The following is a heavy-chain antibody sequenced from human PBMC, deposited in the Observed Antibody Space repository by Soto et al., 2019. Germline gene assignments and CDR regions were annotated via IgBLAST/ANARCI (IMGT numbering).Heavy chain of an antibody. J-gene: IGHJ4*02. V-gene: IGHV4-30-2*01. CDR3: ARGRLVPAVTFDY. CDR1: GDSISSGGFS. D-gene: IGHD2-2*01. Sequence: QLQLQESGSGLLKPSQTLSLTCAVSGDSISSGGFSWSWIRQPPGKGLEWIGYIYHSGSSFYNPSLKSRVTISVDGSKNQCSLKVNSVTAADTAVYYCARGRLVPAVTFDYWGQGALVTVSS. CDR2: IYHSGSS.